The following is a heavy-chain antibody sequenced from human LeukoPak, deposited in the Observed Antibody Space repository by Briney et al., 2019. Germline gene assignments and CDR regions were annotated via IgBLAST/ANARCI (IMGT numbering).Heavy chain of an antibody. J-gene: IGHJ4*02. CDR2: INPSGGST. CDR3: ATSDIVGATSFDY. CDR1: GYTFTSYY. D-gene: IGHD1-26*01. Sequence: GALVKVSCKASGYTFTSYYMHWVRQAPGQGLEWMGIINPSGGSTSYAQKFQGRVTMTRDTSTSTVYMELSSLRSEDTAVYYCATSDIVGATSFDYWGQGTLVTVSS. V-gene: IGHV1-46*01.